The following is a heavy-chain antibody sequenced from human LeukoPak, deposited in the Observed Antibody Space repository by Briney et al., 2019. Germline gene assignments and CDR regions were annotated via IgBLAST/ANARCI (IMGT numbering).Heavy chain of an antibody. CDR3: ARNYDYVWGSYPPRGFDP. D-gene: IGHD3-16*02. V-gene: IGHV4-59*01. CDR2: IYYSGST. CDR1: GGSISTYY. J-gene: IGHJ5*02. Sequence: SESLSLTCTVFGGSISTYYWSWIRQPPGKGLEWIGYIYYSGSTNYNPSLKSRVTISVDTSKNQFSLKLSSVTAADTAVYYCARNYDYVWGSYPPRGFDPWGQGTLVTVSS.